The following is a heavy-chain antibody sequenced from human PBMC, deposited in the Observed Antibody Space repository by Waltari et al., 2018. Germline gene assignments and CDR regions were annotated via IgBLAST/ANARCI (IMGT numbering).Heavy chain of an antibody. Sequence: EVQLVESGGGLVQPGGSLRLSCAASGFSFNNYWMDWVRQAPGKGLEWVANIKQDGSESHHVDSVRGRFTISRDNAQNLLYLQMNSLRAEDTAVYYCSVSLNSWGQGTLVTVSS. J-gene: IGHJ4*02. CDR1: GFSFNNYW. CDR3: SVSLNS. CDR2: IKQDGSES. V-gene: IGHV3-7*01.